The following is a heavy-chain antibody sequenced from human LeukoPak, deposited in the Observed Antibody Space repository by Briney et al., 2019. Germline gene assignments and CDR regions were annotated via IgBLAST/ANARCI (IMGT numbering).Heavy chain of an antibody. CDR1: GFTFSSYW. Sequence: GGSLRLSCAASGFTFSSYWMSWVRQAPGKGLKWVANIKQDGSEKYYVDSVKGRFTISRDNAKNSLYLQMNSLRAEDTAVYYCARDRAYYDILAGYYNYYGMDVWGQGTTVTVSS. J-gene: IGHJ6*02. D-gene: IGHD3-9*01. CDR2: IKQDGSEK. CDR3: ARDRAYYDILAGYYNYYGMDV. V-gene: IGHV3-7*01.